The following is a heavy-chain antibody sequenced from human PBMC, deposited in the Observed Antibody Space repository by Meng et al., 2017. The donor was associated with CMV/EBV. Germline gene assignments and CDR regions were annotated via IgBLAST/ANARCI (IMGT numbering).Heavy chain of an antibody. D-gene: IGHD5-24*01. Sequence: KVSCKASGYTFTDYYMHWVRQASGKGLEWVGRIRSKANSYATAYAASVKGRFTISRDDSKNTAYLQMNSLKTEDTAVYYCTTPREGAFDIWGQGTMVTVSS. CDR3: TTPREGAFDI. V-gene: IGHV3-73*01. CDR1: GYTFTDYY. J-gene: IGHJ3*02. CDR2: IRSKANSYAT.